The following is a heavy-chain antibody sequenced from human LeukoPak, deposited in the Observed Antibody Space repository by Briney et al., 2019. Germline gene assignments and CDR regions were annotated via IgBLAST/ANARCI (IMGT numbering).Heavy chain of an antibody. CDR2: ISNSGDTI. CDR1: GFTFSSHG. Sequence: PGGTLRLSCGASGFTFSSHGMNWVRQAPGKGLEWLAHISNSGDTIHYATSVEDRFTISRDNTKNSVYLQMNSLRVEDTALYYCARDATTTVGWVYMDVWGKGTAVTIS. CDR3: ARDATTTVGWVYMDV. D-gene: IGHD4-11*01. J-gene: IGHJ6*03. V-gene: IGHV3-48*04.